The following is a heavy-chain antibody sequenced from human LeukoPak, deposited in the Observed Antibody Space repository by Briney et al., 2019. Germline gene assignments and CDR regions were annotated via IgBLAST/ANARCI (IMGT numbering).Heavy chain of an antibody. CDR2: IYPGHSVS. CDR1: GYSFSSYW. J-gene: IGHJ4*02. CDR3: AGAARDGYNVRPDFYFDC. Sequence: GDSLQISCKASGYSFSSYWIGWVRAVGGEGLGWLGIIYPGHSVSRYSPSFRGTVTISADKSISTAYRQWSSLKASDTAMYYCAGAARDGYNVRPDFYFDCWGQGTLVTASS. D-gene: IGHD5-24*01. V-gene: IGHV5-51*01.